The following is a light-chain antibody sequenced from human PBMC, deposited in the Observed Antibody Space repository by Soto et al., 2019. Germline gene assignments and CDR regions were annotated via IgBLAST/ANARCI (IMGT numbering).Light chain of an antibody. CDR2: DAS. CDR3: QQRSSWPYA. CDR1: QSVSSY. Sequence: EIVLTQSPATLSLSPGERATLSCRASQSVSSYLAWYQQKPGQTPRLLIYDASNRATGIPARFSGSGSGTDFTLTISSLEPEDFAVYYCQQRSSWPYAFGPGTTVDVK. V-gene: IGKV3-11*01. J-gene: IGKJ3*01.